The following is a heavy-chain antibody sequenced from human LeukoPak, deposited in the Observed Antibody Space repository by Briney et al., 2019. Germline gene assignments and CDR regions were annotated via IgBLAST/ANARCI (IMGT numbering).Heavy chain of an antibody. Sequence: PSETLSLTCTVSGGSISTYYWSWIRKPPGKGLEWIGYIYYSGSTNYNPSLKSRATISLDTSTTQFSLKLSSVTAADTAVYYCARAGLVWRACDFDYWGQGALVTVSS. D-gene: IGHD1-1*01. V-gene: IGHV4-59*01. CDR3: ARAGLVWRACDFDY. J-gene: IGHJ4*02. CDR1: GGSISTYY. CDR2: IYYSGST.